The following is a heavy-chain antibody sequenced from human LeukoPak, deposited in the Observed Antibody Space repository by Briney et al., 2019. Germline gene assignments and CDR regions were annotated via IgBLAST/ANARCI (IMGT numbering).Heavy chain of an antibody. CDR1: GFTFSSYV. Sequence: GRSPRLSCAVSGFTFSSYVMSWVRQAPGKGLEWVSAISGSGGSTYYADSVKGRFTISRDNSKNTLYLQMNSLRDEDTAVYYCAKFEFGFWGQGTLVTVSS. D-gene: IGHD3-16*01. V-gene: IGHV3-23*01. CDR2: ISGSGGST. CDR3: AKFEFGF. J-gene: IGHJ4*02.